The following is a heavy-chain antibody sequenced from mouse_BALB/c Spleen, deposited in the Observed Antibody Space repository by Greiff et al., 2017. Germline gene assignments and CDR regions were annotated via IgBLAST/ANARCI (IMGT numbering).Heavy chain of an antibody. CDR2: ISSGGGNT. Sequence: DVKLVESGGGLVKPGGSLKLSCAASGFTFSSYTMSWVRQTPEKRLEWVATISSGGGNTYYPDSVKGRFTISRDNAKNNLYLQMSSLRSEDTALYYCARYYDYDYYAMDYWGQGTSVTVSS. D-gene: IGHD2-4*01. CDR3: ARYYDYDYYAMDY. V-gene: IGHV5-9*03. CDR1: GFTFSSYT. J-gene: IGHJ4*01.